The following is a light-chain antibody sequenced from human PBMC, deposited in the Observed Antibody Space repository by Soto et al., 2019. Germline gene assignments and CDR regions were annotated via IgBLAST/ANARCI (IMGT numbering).Light chain of an antibody. CDR1: SGMNASNF. Sequence: NFMLTQPHSVSESPGKTVTISCTRSSGMNASNFVQWYQQRPGSVPTTVIYDDDQRPSGVPDRFSGSIDISSNSASLTISGLKTEDEADYYCQSYDTYNVVFGGGTQLTVL. CDR3: QSYDTYNVV. V-gene: IGLV6-57*04. CDR2: DDD. J-gene: IGLJ2*01.